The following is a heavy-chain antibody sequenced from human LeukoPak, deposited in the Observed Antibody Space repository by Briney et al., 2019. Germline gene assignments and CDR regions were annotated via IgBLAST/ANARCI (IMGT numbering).Heavy chain of an antibody. Sequence: PSETLSLTCAVYGGSFSGYYWSWIRQPPGKGLEWIGEINHSGSTNYNPSLKSRVTISVDTSKNQFSLKLSSVTAADTAVYYCARGFLRYQLPLGYWGQGTLVTVSS. CDR3: ARGFLRYQLPLGY. V-gene: IGHV4-34*01. J-gene: IGHJ4*02. CDR2: INHSGST. CDR1: GGSFSGYY. D-gene: IGHD2-2*01.